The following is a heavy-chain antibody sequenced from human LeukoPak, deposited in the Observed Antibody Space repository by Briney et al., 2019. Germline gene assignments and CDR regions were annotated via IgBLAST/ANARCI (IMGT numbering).Heavy chain of an antibody. J-gene: IGHJ5*02. CDR2: LTASGGST. CDR3: AKDAEGRGDTPMVA. V-gene: IGHV3-23*01. D-gene: IGHD5-18*01. Sequence: GGSLRLSCAASGFTFSSYAMNWVRQAPGKGLEWVSTLTASGGSTYYADSVEGRFTISRDNSKNTLYLQMYSLRADDTAVYYCAKDAEGRGDTPMVAWGQGTLVTVSS. CDR1: GFTFSSYA.